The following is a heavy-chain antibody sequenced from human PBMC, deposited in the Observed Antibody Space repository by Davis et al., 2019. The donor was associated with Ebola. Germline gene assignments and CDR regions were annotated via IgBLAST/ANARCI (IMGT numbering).Heavy chain of an antibody. D-gene: IGHD5-24*01. CDR1: GGSISTSY. J-gene: IGHJ3*02. CDR3: ARPRRDPYANEPFNI. Sequence: SETLSLTRTVSGGSISTSYWSWMRQPPGKGLEWIGYIYYRGDAIYNPSLNSRVTISLDTSRNQIPLNLASVTAADTAVYYCARPRRDPYANEPFNIWGQGTMVTVSS. CDR2: IYYRGDA. V-gene: IGHV4-59*01.